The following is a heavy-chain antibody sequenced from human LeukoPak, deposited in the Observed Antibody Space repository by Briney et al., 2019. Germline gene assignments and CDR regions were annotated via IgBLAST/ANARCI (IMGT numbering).Heavy chain of an antibody. J-gene: IGHJ4*02. Sequence: GASVKVSCKASGYTFTGYYMHWARQAPGQGLEWMGWINPNSGGTNYAQKFQGRVTMTRDTSISTAYMELSRLRSDDTAVYYCASWEGGYSYGYIGYWGQGTLVTVSS. CDR1: GYTFTGYY. D-gene: IGHD5-18*01. V-gene: IGHV1-2*02. CDR2: INPNSGGT. CDR3: ASWEGGYSYGYIGY.